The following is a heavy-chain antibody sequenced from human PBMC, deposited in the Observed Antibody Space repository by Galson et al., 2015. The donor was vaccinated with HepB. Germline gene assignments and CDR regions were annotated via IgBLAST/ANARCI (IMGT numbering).Heavy chain of an antibody. CDR1: GYTLTELS. CDR2: FDPEDGET. V-gene: IGHV1-24*01. Sequence: SVKVSCKVSGYTLTELSMHWVRQAPGKGLEWMGGFDPEDGETIYAQKFQGRVTMTEDTSTDTAYMELSSLRSEDTAVYYCATGGGGIAAGNDAFDIWGQGTMVTVSS. J-gene: IGHJ3*02. CDR3: ATGGGGIAAGNDAFDI. D-gene: IGHD6-25*01.